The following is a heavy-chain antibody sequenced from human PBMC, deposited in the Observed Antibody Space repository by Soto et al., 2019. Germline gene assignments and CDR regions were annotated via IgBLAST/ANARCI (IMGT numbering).Heavy chain of an antibody. D-gene: IGHD6-19*01. CDR3: AKTQGWSDGLGVFDY. CDR1: GDSISSYF. CDR2: IYGSGST. J-gene: IGHJ4*02. Sequence: SETLSLTCTVSGDSISSYFWSWIRQPPGKGLEWIGFIYGSGSTNYNPSLKSRVTISLDTSKNQFSLKLSSVTAADTAVYYCAKTQGWSDGLGVFDYWGQGALVTVSS. V-gene: IGHV4-59*01.